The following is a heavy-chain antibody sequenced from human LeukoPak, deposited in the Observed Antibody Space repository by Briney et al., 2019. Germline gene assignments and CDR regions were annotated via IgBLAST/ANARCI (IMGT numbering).Heavy chain of an antibody. Sequence: GGSLRLSCVASGFTFSNYAMSWVRQAPGKGLEWVSTISGGGVTTYYGDSAKGRFAISRDNSKNTLYLQMNSLTADDTAVYYCPRQSYASGWNPFDYRGQGILVTVSS. CDR3: PRQSYASGWNPFDY. CDR1: GFTFSNYA. CDR2: ISGGGVTT. J-gene: IGHJ4*02. V-gene: IGHV3-23*01. D-gene: IGHD6-19*01.